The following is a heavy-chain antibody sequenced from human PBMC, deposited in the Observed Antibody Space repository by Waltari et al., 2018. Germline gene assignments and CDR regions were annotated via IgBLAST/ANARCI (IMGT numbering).Heavy chain of an antibody. D-gene: IGHD6-19*01. CDR3: AKGVFKGWLVYWYFDL. J-gene: IGHJ2*01. Sequence: EVQLLESGGGLVQPGGSLRLPCAASGFTFGTYAMSWVRQAPGKGLEWVSAISGSGGSTYYADSVKGRFTISRDNSKNTLYLQMNSLRAEDTAVYYCAKGVFKGWLVYWYFDLWGRGTLVTVSS. CDR2: ISGSGGST. V-gene: IGHV3-23*01. CDR1: GFTFGTYA.